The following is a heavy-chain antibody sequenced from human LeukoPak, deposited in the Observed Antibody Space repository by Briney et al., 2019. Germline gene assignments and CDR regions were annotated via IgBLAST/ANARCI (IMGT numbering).Heavy chain of an antibody. CDR2: ISSSSSYI. Sequence: GSLRLSSPVSGFTLRSFSMNWVRQAPGKGLEWVSSISSSSSYIYYADSVKGRFTISRDNAKNSLYLQMNSLRAEDTAVYYCARGTGTNYYDSSGLDFDYWGQGTLVTVSS. D-gene: IGHD3-22*01. CDR1: GFTLRSFS. CDR3: ARGTGTNYYDSSGLDFDY. V-gene: IGHV3-21*01. J-gene: IGHJ4*02.